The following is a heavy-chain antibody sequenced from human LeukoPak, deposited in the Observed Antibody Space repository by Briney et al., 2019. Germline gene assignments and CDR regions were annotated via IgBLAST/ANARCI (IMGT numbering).Heavy chain of an antibody. CDR2: INSEGSTT. CDR1: GFTFSSAW. D-gene: IGHD2-15*01. V-gene: IGHV3-74*03. J-gene: IGHJ4*02. Sequence: GGSLRLSSAASGFTFSSAWMHWARQAPGKGLVWVSRINSEGSTTKYAASVRGRFTISRDNAKNTLYLQMNSLGAEDTAVYYCARDRYYSFDYWGQGTLVTVSS. CDR3: ARDRYYSFDY.